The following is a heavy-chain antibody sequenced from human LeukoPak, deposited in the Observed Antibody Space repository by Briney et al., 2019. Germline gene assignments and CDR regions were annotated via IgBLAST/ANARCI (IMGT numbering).Heavy chain of an antibody. V-gene: IGHV4-38-2*02. CDR3: ARDRLGSLDY. CDR2: IYHSGRT. J-gene: IGHJ4*02. CDR1: GYSISSGYY. Sequence: SETLSLTCTVSGYSISSGYYWGWIRQPPGKGLEWIGSIYHSGRTFYNPSLKSRVTISVDTSKNQFSLKLSSVTAADTAVYYCARDRLGSLDYWGQGTLVTVSS. D-gene: IGHD1-26*01.